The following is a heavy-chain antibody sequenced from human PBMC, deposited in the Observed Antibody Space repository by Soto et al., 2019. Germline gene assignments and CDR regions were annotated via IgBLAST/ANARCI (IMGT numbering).Heavy chain of an antibody. Sequence: PGGSLRLSCAASGFTFSSYGMHWVRQAPGKGLEWVAVISYDGSNKYYADSVKGRFTISRDNSKNTLYLQMNSLRAEDTAVYYCAKDVKLLDYWGQGTQVTVSS. V-gene: IGHV3-30*18. CDR3: AKDVKLLDY. CDR2: ISYDGSNK. CDR1: GFTFSSYG. J-gene: IGHJ4*02. D-gene: IGHD1-7*01.